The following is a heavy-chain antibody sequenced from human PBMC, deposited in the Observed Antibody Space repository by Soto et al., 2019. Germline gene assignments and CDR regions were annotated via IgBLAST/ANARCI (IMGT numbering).Heavy chain of an antibody. CDR2: ISDGGDLT. CDR3: ARRVIGSSRAFDI. J-gene: IGHJ3*02. CDR1: VFAFSSHP. D-gene: IGHD3-10*01. Sequence: VGSLRLSCASSVFAFSSHPMSCVRHSPEKWLEWVAGISDGGDLTYNADSVRGRFTISRDNSRNTLYLQMNSLRAEDTAVYYCARRVIGSSRAFDIWGQGTMVTVSS. V-gene: IGHV3-23*01.